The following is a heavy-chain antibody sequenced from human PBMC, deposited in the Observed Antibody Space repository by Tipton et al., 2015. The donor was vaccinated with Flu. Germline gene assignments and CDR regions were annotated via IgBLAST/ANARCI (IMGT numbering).Heavy chain of an antibody. J-gene: IGHJ4*02. D-gene: IGHD1-26*01. Sequence: LSLTCVASGFTFSDRWMNWVRQAPGKGLEWVANIKQDGSATNYGDSVRGRFTISRDNAKNSLYLQLNSLRVEDTAVYFCLGMGYWGQGTLLTVSS. CDR2: IKQDGSAT. CDR1: GFTFSDRW. CDR3: LGMGY. V-gene: IGHV3-7*01.